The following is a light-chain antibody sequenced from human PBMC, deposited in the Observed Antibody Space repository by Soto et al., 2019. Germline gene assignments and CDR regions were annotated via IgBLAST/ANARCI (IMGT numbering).Light chain of an antibody. CDR1: QSVSNNY. J-gene: IGKJ5*01. Sequence: EIVLTQSPGTLSLSPGERATLSCRASQSVSNNYLAWYQQKPGQAPRLLIYGASNRATGIPDRFSGSGSGTDFTPTISSLEPEDAAVYYCQQRSNWPPITFGQGTRLEIK. V-gene: IGKV3D-20*02. CDR2: GAS. CDR3: QQRSNWPPIT.